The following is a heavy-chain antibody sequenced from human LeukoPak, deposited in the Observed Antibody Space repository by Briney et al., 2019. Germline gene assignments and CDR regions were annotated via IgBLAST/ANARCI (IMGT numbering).Heavy chain of an antibody. J-gene: IGHJ4*02. D-gene: IGHD3-10*01. V-gene: IGHV4-59*08. Sequence: SETLSLTCTVSGGSISNYYWSWIRQPPGKGLEWIGYIFYTGSTNYNPSLKSRVTISVDTSKNQFSLKLRSVTAADTAVYYCARHGGGYGSGTYYNFDFWGQGALVTVSS. CDR1: GGSISNYY. CDR3: ARHGGGYGSGTYYNFDF. CDR2: IFYTGST.